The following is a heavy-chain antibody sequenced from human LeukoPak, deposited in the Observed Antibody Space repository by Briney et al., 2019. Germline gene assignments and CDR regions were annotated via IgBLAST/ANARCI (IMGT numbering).Heavy chain of an antibody. D-gene: IGHD6-13*01. CDR3: ARVGSSSWSNWFDP. J-gene: IGHJ5*02. Sequence: SETLSLTCAVYGGSFSGYYWSWIRQPPGKGLEWIGEINHSGSTNYDPSLKSRVTISVDTSKNQFSLKLSSVTAADTAVYYCARVGSSSWSNWFDPWGQGTLVTVSS. V-gene: IGHV4-34*01. CDR2: INHSGST. CDR1: GGSFSGYY.